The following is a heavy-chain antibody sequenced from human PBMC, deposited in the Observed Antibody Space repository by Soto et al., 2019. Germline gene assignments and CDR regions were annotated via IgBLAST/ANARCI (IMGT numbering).Heavy chain of an antibody. CDR2: ISSSGSTI. J-gene: IGHJ6*02. Sequence: PXESLRLSCAASGFTFSSYEMNWVRQAPGKGLEWVSYISSSGSTIHYADSVKGRFTISRDNAKNSLYLQMNSLRAEDTAVYYCARASWRRYCSGGSCYGMDVWGQGTTVTVSS. V-gene: IGHV3-48*03. CDR3: ARASWRRYCSGGSCYGMDV. CDR1: GFTFSSYE. D-gene: IGHD2-15*01.